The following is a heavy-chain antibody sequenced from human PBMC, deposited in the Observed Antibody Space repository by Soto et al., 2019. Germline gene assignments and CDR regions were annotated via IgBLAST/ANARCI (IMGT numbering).Heavy chain of an antibody. J-gene: IGHJ6*02. V-gene: IGHV3-30*18. Sequence: GGSLRLSCAASGFTFSSYGMHWVRQAPGKGLEWVAVISYDGSNKYYADSVKGRFTISRDNSKNTLYLQMNSLRAEDTAVYYCAKDYSNYYYYYGMDVWGQGTTVTVSS. CDR2: ISYDGSNK. CDR3: AKDYSNYYYYYGMDV. CDR1: GFTFSSYG. D-gene: IGHD4-4*01.